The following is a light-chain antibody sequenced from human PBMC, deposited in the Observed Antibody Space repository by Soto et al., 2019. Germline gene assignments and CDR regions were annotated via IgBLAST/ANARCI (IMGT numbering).Light chain of an antibody. CDR2: DSS. V-gene: IGKV3-11*01. J-gene: IGKJ5*01. CDR3: QQRNSWPIT. CDR1: QTIINY. Sequence: EFVLTPSPATLPLSAGERATPSCRASQTIINYLAWYQQKPGQAPRLLIYDSSNRATGIPAKFSGSGFGTDFTLTISFLEPADSAVYYCQQRNSWPITFGKGTRL.